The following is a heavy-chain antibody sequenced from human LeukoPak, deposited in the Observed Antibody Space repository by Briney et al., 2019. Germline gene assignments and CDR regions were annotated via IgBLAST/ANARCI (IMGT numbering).Heavy chain of an antibody. V-gene: IGHV1-8*01. D-gene: IGHD3-22*01. CDR3: ARTHYYDSSGDNWFDP. J-gene: IGHJ5*02. Sequence: ASVKVSCKASGYTFTSYDINRVRQATGQGLEWMGWMNPNSGHTGYAQKFQGRVTMTRNTSITTAYMELSSLRSEDTAVYYCARTHYYDSSGDNWFDPWGQGTLVTVSS. CDR1: GYTFTSYD. CDR2: MNPNSGHT.